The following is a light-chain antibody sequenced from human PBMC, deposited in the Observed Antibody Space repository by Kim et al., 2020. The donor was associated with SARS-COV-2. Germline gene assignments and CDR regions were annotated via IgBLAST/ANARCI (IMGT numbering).Light chain of an antibody. J-gene: IGKJ3*01. Sequence: SPGERATPACRATQSVSSSYLAWYQHKPGQAPRLLIYDASSRATGIPDRFSGSGSGTDFTLTISRLEPEDFAVYYCQQYGNSPFTFGPGTKVDIK. CDR1: QSVSSSY. CDR2: DAS. CDR3: QQYGNSPFT. V-gene: IGKV3-20*01.